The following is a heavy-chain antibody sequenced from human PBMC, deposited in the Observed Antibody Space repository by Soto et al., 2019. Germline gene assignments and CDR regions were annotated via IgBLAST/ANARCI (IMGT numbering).Heavy chain of an antibody. D-gene: IGHD5-12*01. CDR1: GDSVSSDSYY. CDR3: ARDIRGYSRAFDY. Sequence: QVQLQESGPGLVKPSETLSLTCTVSGDSVSSDSYYWTWLRQPPGKGLEWIGYIYSSGSTKYNPSLKSRVTISLDTSSNQFSLELTSVTAADTAVYYCARDIRGYSRAFDYWGQGTLVTVSS. J-gene: IGHJ4*02. V-gene: IGHV4-61*01. CDR2: IYSSGST.